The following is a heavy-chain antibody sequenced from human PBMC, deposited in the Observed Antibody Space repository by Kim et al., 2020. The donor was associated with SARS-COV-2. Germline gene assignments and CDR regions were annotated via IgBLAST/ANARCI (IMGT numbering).Heavy chain of an antibody. CDR3: AKATTMVRGYYYGMDV. Sequence: SVKGRFTISGDNSKNTLNLQMNSRRAEDTAVYYCAKATTMVRGYYYGMDVWGQGTTVTVSS. J-gene: IGHJ6*02. V-gene: IGHV3-23*01. D-gene: IGHD3-10*01.